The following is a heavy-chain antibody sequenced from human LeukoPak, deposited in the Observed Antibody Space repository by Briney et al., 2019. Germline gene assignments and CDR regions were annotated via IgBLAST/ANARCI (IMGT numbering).Heavy chain of an antibody. D-gene: IGHD2-15*01. CDR1: GYTFTGYY. CDR3: ARGVRSIVVVVAAGNWFDP. J-gene: IGHJ5*02. CDR2: INPNSGGT. Sequence: GASVKVSCKASGYTFTGYYMHWVRQAPGQGLEWMGWINPNSGGTNYAQKFQGRVTMTRDTSISTAYMELSRLRSDDTAVYYCARGVRSIVVVVAAGNWFDPWGQGTLVTVSS. V-gene: IGHV1-2*02.